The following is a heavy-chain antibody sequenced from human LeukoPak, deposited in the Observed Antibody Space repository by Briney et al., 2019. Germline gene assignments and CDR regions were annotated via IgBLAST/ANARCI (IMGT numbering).Heavy chain of an antibody. J-gene: IGHJ2*01. Sequence: SVKVSCKASGGTFSSYAISWERQAPGQGLEWMGRIIPIFGTANYAQKFQGRVTITTDESTSTAYMELSSLRSEDTAVYYCARDQGYGDYPSYWYFDLWGRGTLVTVSS. CDR1: GGTFSSYA. V-gene: IGHV1-69*05. D-gene: IGHD4-17*01. CDR3: ARDQGYGDYPSYWYFDL. CDR2: IIPIFGTA.